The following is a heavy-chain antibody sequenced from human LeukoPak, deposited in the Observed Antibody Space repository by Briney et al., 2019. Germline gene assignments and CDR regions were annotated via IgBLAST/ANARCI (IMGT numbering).Heavy chain of an antibody. D-gene: IGHD3-16*02. J-gene: IGHJ4*02. V-gene: IGHV3-48*03. CDR3: ARDDTGSYRYTLPDY. CDR2: ISSSGSTI. CDR1: GFTFSSYE. Sequence: GGSLRLSCAASGFTFSSYEMNWVRQAPGKGLEWVSYISSSGSTIYYADSVKGRFTISRDNAKNSLYLQMNSLRAEDTAVYYCARDDTGSYRYTLPDYWGQGTLVTVSS.